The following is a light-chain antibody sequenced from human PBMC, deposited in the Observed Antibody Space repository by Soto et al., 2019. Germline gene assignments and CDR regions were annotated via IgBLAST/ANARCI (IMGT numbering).Light chain of an antibody. Sequence: QLVLTQPPSTSGTPGQGATISCSGSSSNIGSNYVYWYQQLPGTAPKVLIYRNDQRPSGVPDRFSGSKSGTSASLAISGLRSDDETDYYCAAWDDNLHGVVFGGGTQLTVL. CDR3: AAWDDNLHGVV. CDR2: RND. CDR1: SSNIGSNY. V-gene: IGLV1-47*01. J-gene: IGLJ2*01.